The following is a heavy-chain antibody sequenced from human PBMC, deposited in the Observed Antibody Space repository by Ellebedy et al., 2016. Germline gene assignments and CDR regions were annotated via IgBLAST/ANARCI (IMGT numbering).Heavy chain of an antibody. V-gene: IGHV4-38-2*02. J-gene: IGHJ6*03. Sequence: SETLSLTXTVSGYSISSGYYWGWIRPHPGKGLEWIGSIYHSGSTYYNPSLKSRVTISVDTSKNQFSLKLSSVTAADTAVYYCARGPLSYSYYYMDVWGTGTTVTVSS. CDR2: IYHSGST. CDR3: ARGPLSYSYYYMDV. CDR1: GYSISSGYY.